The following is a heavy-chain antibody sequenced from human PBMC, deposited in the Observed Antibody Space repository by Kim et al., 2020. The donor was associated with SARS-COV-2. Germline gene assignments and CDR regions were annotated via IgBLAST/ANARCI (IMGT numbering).Heavy chain of an antibody. V-gene: IGHV3-23*01. Sequence: GKRRFTISRDNSKNTLYLQMNSLRAADTAIYYCAKGAYCSSTSCYGDADYWGQRTLVTVSS. J-gene: IGHJ4*02. D-gene: IGHD2-2*01. CDR3: AKGAYCSSTSCYGDADY.